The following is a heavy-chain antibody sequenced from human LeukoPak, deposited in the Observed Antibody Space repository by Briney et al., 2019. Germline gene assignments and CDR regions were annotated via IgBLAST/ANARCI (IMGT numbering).Heavy chain of an antibody. CDR1: GFTFSRDW. Sequence: GGSLRLSCAASGFTFSRDWMHWVRQAPGKGLVWVSRISDDGSITTYADSVQGRFTISRDNSKNTLYLQMNSLRAEDTAVYYCARDYYDSSGYRDYWGQGTLVTVSS. CDR3: ARDYYDSSGYRDY. V-gene: IGHV3-74*03. J-gene: IGHJ4*02. D-gene: IGHD3-22*01. CDR2: ISDDGSIT.